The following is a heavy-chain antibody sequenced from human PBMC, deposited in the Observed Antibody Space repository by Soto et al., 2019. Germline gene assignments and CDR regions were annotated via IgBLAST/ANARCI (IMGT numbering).Heavy chain of an antibody. CDR3: ARVKKGYSYGSVYWYFDY. V-gene: IGHV1-18*01. J-gene: IGHJ4*02. Sequence: PRASVKVSCKASGYTFTSYGISWVRQAPGQGLEWMGWISAYNGNTNYAQKLQGRVTMTTDTPTSTAYMELRSLRSDDTAVYYCARVKKGYSYGSVYWYFDYWGQGTLVTVSS. D-gene: IGHD5-18*01. CDR2: ISAYNGNT. CDR1: GYTFTSYG.